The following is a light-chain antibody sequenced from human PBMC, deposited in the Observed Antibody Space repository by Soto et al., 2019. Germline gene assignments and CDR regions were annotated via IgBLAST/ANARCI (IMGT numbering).Light chain of an antibody. J-gene: IGLJ3*02. V-gene: IGLV1-44*01. CDR2: NNN. CDR1: SSNIGGNT. Sequence: QSVLTQPPSASGTPGQRVTISYSGSSSNIGGNTVNWYQQVPGTAPKLLIYNNNQRPSGVPDRFSGSKSGTSASLAISGLRSEDEADYYCAAWDDSLSGFWVFGGGTKLTVL. CDR3: AAWDDSLSGFWV.